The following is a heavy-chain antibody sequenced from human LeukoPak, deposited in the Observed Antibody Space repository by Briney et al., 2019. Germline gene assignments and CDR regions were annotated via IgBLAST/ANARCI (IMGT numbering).Heavy chain of an antibody. CDR2: ISGSGGST. V-gene: IGHV3-23*01. CDR3: AKDIGYYYDSSGYWDY. D-gene: IGHD3-22*01. J-gene: IGHJ4*02. CDR1: GFTFSSYA. Sequence: GGSLRLSCAASGFTFSSYAMSWVRQAPGKGPEWVSAISGSGGSTYYADSVKGRFTISRDNSKNTLYLQMNSLRAEDTAVYYCAKDIGYYYDSSGYWDYWGQGTLVTVSS.